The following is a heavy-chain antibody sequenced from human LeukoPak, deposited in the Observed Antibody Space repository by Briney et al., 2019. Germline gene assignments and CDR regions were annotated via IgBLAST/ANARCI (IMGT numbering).Heavy chain of an antibody. CDR2: IIPIFGTA. J-gene: IGHJ4*02. D-gene: IGHD5-24*01. V-gene: IGHV1-69*01. CDR3: ARENQEMATTKFDY. Sequence: GASVKVSCKASGGTFSSYAISWVRQAPGQGLEWMGGIIPIFGTANYAQKFQGRVTITADESTSTAYMELSSLRSEDTAVYYCARENQEMATTKFDYWGQGTLVTVSS. CDR1: GGTFSSYA.